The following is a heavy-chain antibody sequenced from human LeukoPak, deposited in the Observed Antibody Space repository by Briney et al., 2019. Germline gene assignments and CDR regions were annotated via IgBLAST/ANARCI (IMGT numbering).Heavy chain of an antibody. CDR2: IGSAGDK. V-gene: IGHV3-13*01. Sequence: GGSLRLSCAASGFVLSDYGIHWVRQGIGKGLDWVSGIGSAGDKYYAGSERGRFTISRDNSKNTLYLQMNSLRAEDTAVYYCARDSGGGTTPSNFDYWGQGTLVTVSS. D-gene: IGHD3-16*01. CDR3: ARDSGGGTTPSNFDY. J-gene: IGHJ4*02. CDR1: GFVLSDYG.